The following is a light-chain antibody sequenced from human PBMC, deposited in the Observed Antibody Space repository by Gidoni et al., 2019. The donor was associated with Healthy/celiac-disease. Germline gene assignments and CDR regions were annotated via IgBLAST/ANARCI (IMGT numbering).Light chain of an antibody. V-gene: IGKV4-1*01. CDR2: WAS. Sequence: DIVMTQSPASLAVSLGERATINCKSSQSVLYSPNNKNYLAWYQQKPGQPPKLLIYWASTRESGVPDRFSGSGSGTDFTLTISSLQAEDVAVYYCQQYYSTPLTFGQGTKVEIK. J-gene: IGKJ1*01. CDR1: QSVLYSPNNKNY. CDR3: QQYYSTPLT.